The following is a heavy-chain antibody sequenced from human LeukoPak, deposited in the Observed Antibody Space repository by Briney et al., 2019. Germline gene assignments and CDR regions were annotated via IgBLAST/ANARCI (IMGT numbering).Heavy chain of an antibody. D-gene: IGHD3-22*01. CDR1: GITLSNYG. J-gene: IGHJ4*02. V-gene: IGHV3-23*01. Sequence: GGSLRLSCAVSGITLSNYGMTWVRQAPGKGLEWVAGIRDTGGRTNYADSVKGRFTISRDNPKNTLYLQMNSLRAEDTAVYFCAKRGVVIRVILVGFHKEAYYFDSWGQGALVTVSS. CDR3: AKRGVVIRVILVGFHKEAYYFDS. CDR2: IRDTGGRT.